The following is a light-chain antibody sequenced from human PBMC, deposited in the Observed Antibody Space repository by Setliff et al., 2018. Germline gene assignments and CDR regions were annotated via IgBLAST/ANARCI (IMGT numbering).Light chain of an antibody. CDR3: PTWDYSLRTHV. CDR1: SDNIGRNA. Sequence: QSVLTQEASVSGTVGQKVTLSCTGESDNIGRNAVGRYQQSSHGAPKTVMLGNFLPSGIPDRFSGSKSGTTASLTISGLQLEDEADYYCPTWDYSLRTHVFGTGTKVTVL. J-gene: IGLJ1*01. V-gene: IGLV1-44*01. CDR2: GNF.